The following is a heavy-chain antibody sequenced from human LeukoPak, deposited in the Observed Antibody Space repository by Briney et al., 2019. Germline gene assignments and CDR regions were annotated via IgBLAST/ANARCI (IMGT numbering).Heavy chain of an antibody. CDR1: GFTFSSYA. J-gene: IGHJ4*02. V-gene: IGHV3-23*01. Sequence: GSLRPSCAASGFTFSSYAMSWVRQAPGKGLEWVSGISGSGGSTYYADSVKGRFTISRDNSKNTLYLQMNSLRAEDTAVYYCAKDGRSSTPGYWGQGTLVTVSS. D-gene: IGHD2-2*01. CDR3: AKDGRSSTPGY. CDR2: ISGSGGST.